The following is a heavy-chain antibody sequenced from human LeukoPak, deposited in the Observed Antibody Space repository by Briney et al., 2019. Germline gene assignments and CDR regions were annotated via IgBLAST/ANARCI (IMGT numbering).Heavy chain of an antibody. D-gene: IGHD3-22*01. V-gene: IGHV4-30-4*01. J-gene: IGHJ3*02. CDR3: ARGVPYYYDSSGYPPWAFDI. CDR1: GGSISSGDYY. CDR2: IYYCGST. Sequence: SETLSLTCTVSGGSISSGDYYWSWIREPPGKGLEWIGYIYYCGSTYYNPSLKRRVTISVDTSKNQFSLKLSSVTATDTAVYYCARGVPYYYDSSGYPPWAFDIWGQGTMVTVSS.